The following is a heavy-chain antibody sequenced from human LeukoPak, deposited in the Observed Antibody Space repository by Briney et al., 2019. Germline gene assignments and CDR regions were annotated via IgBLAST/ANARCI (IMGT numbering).Heavy chain of an antibody. D-gene: IGHD2-15*01. J-gene: IGHJ6*03. CDR1: GFTFSSYG. CDR2: IRYDGSNK. Sequence: TGGSLRLSCAASGFTFSSYGMHWVRQAPGKGLEWVAFIRYDGSNKYYADSVKGRFTISRDNSKNTLYLQMNSLRAEDTVVYYCAKVVVPDSPFYGYYYMDVWGKGTTVTVSS. CDR3: AKVVVPDSPFYGYYYMDV. V-gene: IGHV3-30*02.